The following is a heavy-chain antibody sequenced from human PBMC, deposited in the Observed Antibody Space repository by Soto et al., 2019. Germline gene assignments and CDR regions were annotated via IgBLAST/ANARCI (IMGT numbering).Heavy chain of an antibody. CDR3: VKDNRGSY. V-gene: IGHV3-7*01. CDR1: GFTFSTCW. D-gene: IGHD3-10*01. Sequence: EVQLVESGGGLVQPGGSLRLSCAASGFTFSTCWMMWVRQAPGNGLEWVANINQDGSERYYVDSVKGRFTISRDNAKNSLYLQMNSLRAEDTAVYYCVKDNRGSYWGQGTLVTVSS. J-gene: IGHJ4*02. CDR2: INQDGSER.